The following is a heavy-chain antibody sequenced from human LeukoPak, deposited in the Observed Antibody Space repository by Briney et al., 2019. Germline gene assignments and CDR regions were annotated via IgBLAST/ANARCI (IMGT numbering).Heavy chain of an antibody. Sequence: SETLSLTCAVYGGSFSDYYWSWTRQPPGKGLEWIGEINHSGSTNYNPSLKSRVTISVHTSKNHVSLRLSSVTAADTAVYYCARGGLSYYYGSSSFDYWGQGTLVTVSS. J-gene: IGHJ4*02. CDR2: INHSGST. CDR3: ARGGLSYYYGSSSFDY. CDR1: GGSFSDYY. D-gene: IGHD3-10*01. V-gene: IGHV4-34*01.